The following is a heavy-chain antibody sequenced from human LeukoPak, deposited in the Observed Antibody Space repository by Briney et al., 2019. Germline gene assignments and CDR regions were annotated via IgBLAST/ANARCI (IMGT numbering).Heavy chain of an antibody. J-gene: IGHJ6*02. D-gene: IGHD4-17*01. CDR1: GGTFSSYA. CDR2: IIPIFGTA. Sequence: ASVKASCKASGGTFSSYAISWVRQAPGQGLEWMGGIIPIFGTANYAQKFQGRVTITADESTSTAYMELSSLRSEDTAVYYCARDGYGDRTYYYYGMDVWGQGTTVTVSS. CDR3: ARDGYGDRTYYYYGMDV. V-gene: IGHV1-69*13.